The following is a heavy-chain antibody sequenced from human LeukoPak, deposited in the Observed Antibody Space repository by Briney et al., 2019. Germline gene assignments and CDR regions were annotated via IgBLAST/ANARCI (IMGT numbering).Heavy chain of an antibody. Sequence: SETLSLTCTVSGGSISSFYWSWIRQPPGKGLEWIGFIHYSGSTNYNPSLKSRVAISVDTSKDQFSLKLSSVTAADTAVYFCAREYCSRTTCYFDYWGQGSLVTVSS. CDR1: GGSISSFY. CDR2: IHYSGST. CDR3: AREYCSRTTCYFDY. D-gene: IGHD2-2*01. V-gene: IGHV4-59*01. J-gene: IGHJ4*02.